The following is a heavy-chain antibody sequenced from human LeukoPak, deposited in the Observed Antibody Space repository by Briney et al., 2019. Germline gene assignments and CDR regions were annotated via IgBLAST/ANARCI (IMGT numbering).Heavy chain of an antibody. CDR2: ISPDSGNT. D-gene: IGHD1-1*01. CDR3: ARDKQLDLDAFDI. J-gene: IGHJ3*02. CDR1: GYTFTTHG. Sequence: ASVKVSCKASGYTFTTHGITWVRQAPGQGLEWMGWISPDSGNTNCAQNLQDRITMTTDTSTTTAYMELSRLRSDDTAVYYYARDKQLDLDAFDIWGQGTMVTVSS. V-gene: IGHV1-18*01.